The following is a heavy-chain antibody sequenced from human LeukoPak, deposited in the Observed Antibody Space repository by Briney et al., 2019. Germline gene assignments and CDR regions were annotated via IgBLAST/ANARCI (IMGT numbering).Heavy chain of an antibody. D-gene: IGHD4-11*01. J-gene: IGHJ6*03. CDR3: ARDRTGQQLISRKDYYYMDV. CDR2: IYIDGTT. V-gene: IGHV3-66*01. Sequence: GGSLRLSCAASGFTDSSTYMTWVRQAPGKGLEWVSIIYIDGTTYYADSVKGRFTISRDNAKNTVYLQMNSLRAEDTAVYYRARDRTGQQLISRKDYYYMDVWGKGTTVTISS. CDR1: GFTDSSTY.